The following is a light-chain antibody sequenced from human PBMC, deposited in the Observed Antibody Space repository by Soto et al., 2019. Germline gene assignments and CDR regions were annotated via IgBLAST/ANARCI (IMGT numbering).Light chain of an antibody. J-gene: IGKJ1*01. Sequence: DIVVTQSPGALSLSPGERATLSCRASQSVSNYLAWYQQKPGQAPRLLIYDAVKRATGIPARFSGSGSGTDFTLTISSLQPEDFATYYCQQSYSTPRTFGQGTKVDIK. CDR1: QSVSNY. CDR2: DAV. CDR3: QQSYSTPRT. V-gene: IGKV3-11*01.